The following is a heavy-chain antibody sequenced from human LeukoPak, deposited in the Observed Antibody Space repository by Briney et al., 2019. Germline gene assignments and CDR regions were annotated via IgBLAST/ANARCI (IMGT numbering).Heavy chain of an antibody. Sequence: PGGSLRLSCAASGFTVSSNYMSWVRQAPGKGLEWVSVIYSGGSTYYADSVQGRFTISRDNSKNTLHLQMNSLRAEDTAVYYCARDTGSTRFGMDVWGQGTTVTVSS. D-gene: IGHD2-2*01. CDR2: IYSGGST. CDR1: GFTVSSNY. CDR3: ARDTGSTRFGMDV. V-gene: IGHV3-66*01. J-gene: IGHJ6*02.